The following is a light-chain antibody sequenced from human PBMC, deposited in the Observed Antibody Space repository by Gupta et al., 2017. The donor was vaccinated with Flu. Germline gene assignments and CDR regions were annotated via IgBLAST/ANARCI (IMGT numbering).Light chain of an antibody. CDR1: QSVSSSY. Sequence: GSLSVSQGQRAPLSCRASQSVSSSYLAWYQQKPGQAPRLRSDAASSRATGIPDRLSGGGSGTDFTLTSSRLETEDFAVYYCQQYGSSPQTFGQGTKVEIK. J-gene: IGKJ1*01. V-gene: IGKV3-20*01. CDR2: AAS. CDR3: QQYGSSPQT.